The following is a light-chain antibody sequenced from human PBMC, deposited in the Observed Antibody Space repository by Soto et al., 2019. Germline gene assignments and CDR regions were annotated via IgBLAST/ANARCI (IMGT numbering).Light chain of an antibody. CDR1: SSDGGGYNY. V-gene: IGLV2-14*01. Sequence: QSVLTQPASVSGSPGQSITISCTGTSSDGGGYNYVSWYQQHPGKAPKLMIYDVSNRPSGVSNRFSGSKSGNTASLTISGLQAEDEADYYCSSYTSSSTLPYVFGTGTKLTVL. J-gene: IGLJ1*01. CDR2: DVS. CDR3: SSYTSSSTLPYV.